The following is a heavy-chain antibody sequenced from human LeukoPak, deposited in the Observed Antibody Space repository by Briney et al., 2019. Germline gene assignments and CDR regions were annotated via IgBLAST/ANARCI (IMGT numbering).Heavy chain of an antibody. Sequence: PETLSLTCTVSGGSISSYYWSSIRQPPGKGLEWIGYIYYSGSTNYNPSLKSRVTISVDTSKNQFSLKLGSVTAEDTAVYYCARGGSYGYRSFDYWGQGTLVTVSS. V-gene: IGHV4-59*01. CDR3: ARGGSYGYRSFDY. J-gene: IGHJ4*02. CDR1: GGSISSYY. CDR2: IYYSGST. D-gene: IGHD5-18*01.